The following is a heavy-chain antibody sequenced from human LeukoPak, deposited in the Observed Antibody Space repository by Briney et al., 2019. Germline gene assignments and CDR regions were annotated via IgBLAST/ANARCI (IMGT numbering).Heavy chain of an antibody. Sequence: GGSLRLSCAASGFTFNRYWMSWVRQAPGKELQWVANIKQDGSAKYYVDSVKGRFTISRDNAKNSLYLQMNSLRAGDTAVYYCARVEASGYDYGAFDYWGQGTLVTVSS. V-gene: IGHV3-7*01. D-gene: IGHD5-12*01. CDR2: IKQDGSAK. J-gene: IGHJ4*02. CDR1: GFTFNRYW. CDR3: ARVEASGYDYGAFDY.